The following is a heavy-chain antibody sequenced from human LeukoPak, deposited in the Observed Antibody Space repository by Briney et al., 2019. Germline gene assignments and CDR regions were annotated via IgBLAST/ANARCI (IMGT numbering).Heavy chain of an antibody. Sequence: GGSLRLSCAASGFTFSTYTMHWVRQAPGQGLEWVSAMTSSSAYIYYTDSVKGRFTISRDNAKKSLYLQMNSLRAEDTAVYYCARDYGGNSDYWGQGTLVTVSS. D-gene: IGHD4-23*01. CDR3: ARDYGGNSDY. CDR2: MTSSSAYI. V-gene: IGHV3-21*01. CDR1: GFTFSTYT. J-gene: IGHJ4*02.